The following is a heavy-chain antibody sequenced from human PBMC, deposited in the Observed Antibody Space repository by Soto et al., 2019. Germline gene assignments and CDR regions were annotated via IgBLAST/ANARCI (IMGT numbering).Heavy chain of an antibody. V-gene: IGHV3-23*01. J-gene: IGHJ4*02. CDR3: VKDAPQPFSD. Sequence: EVHLLESAGGLVQPGGSLRICCAASGFIFSDYAMSLVRQAPGKGLEWVSAISGNAHATYYAASVKGRFTISRDNSKNTLYLQMDSLRVEDTARYYCVKDAPQPFSDWGRGTLVTVSS. CDR1: GFIFSDYA. D-gene: IGHD3-3*02. CDR2: ISGNAHAT.